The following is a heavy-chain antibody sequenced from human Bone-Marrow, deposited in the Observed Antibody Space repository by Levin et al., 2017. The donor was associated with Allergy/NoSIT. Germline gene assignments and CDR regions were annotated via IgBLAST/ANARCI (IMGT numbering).Heavy chain of an antibody. D-gene: IGHD3-10*01. Sequence: SETLSLTCTVSGGSISSYYWSWIRQPPGKGLEWIGYIYYSGSTNYNPSLKSRVTISVDTSKNQFSLKLSSVTAADTAVYYCARHTRVFAWFGESHHFDYWGQGTLVTVSS. CDR1: GGSISSYY. J-gene: IGHJ4*02. V-gene: IGHV4-59*08. CDR2: IYYSGST. CDR3: ARHTRVFAWFGESHHFDY.